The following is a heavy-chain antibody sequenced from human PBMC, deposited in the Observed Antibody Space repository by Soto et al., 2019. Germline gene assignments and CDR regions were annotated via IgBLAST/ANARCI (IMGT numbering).Heavy chain of an antibody. V-gene: IGHV1-18*01. Sequence: QVHLVQSGAEVKKPGASVKVSCKASGYTFTSYGIPWVRQAPGQGLEWMAWISAHNGNTGYAQKLQGRVIVTRDTSTSTAYMELRSLRSDDTAVYYCARGRYGDYWGQGALVTVSS. J-gene: IGHJ4*02. CDR2: ISAHNGNT. D-gene: IGHD1-1*01. CDR3: ARGRYGDY. CDR1: GYTFTSYG.